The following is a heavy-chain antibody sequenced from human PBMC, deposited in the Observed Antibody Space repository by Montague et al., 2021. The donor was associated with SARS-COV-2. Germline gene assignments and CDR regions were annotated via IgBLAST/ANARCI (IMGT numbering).Heavy chain of an antibody. CDR2: IYPGDSDT. CDR1: GYSFTSYW. V-gene: IGHV5-51*07. J-gene: IGHJ3*02. D-gene: IGHD3-22*01. CDR3: ARVTDYYYDTSGYWDAFDI. Sequence: QSLAEVEEPGESLKISCKGSGYSFTSYWIGWVHQMPGKGLEWMGIIYPGDSDTRYSPSFQGQVTISADRSISTAYLQWSNLKASDTAIYYCARVTDYYYDTSGYWDAFDIWGQGTMVTVSS.